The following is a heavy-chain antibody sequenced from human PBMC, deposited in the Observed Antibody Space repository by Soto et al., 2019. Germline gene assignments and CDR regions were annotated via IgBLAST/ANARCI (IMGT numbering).Heavy chain of an antibody. CDR1: GFTLSSYA. D-gene: IGHD3-22*01. Sequence: EVQLLESGGGLLQPGGSLSLACAASGFTLSSYAMSWVRQAPGKGLEWVSAISGSGGSTYYADSVKGRFTISRDNSKTTLYLQMNSLRAEDTAVYYCAKTLYYYDSSGYQWGQRTLVTVSS. CDR2: ISGSGGST. V-gene: IGHV3-23*01. J-gene: IGHJ4*02. CDR3: AKTLYYYDSSGYQ.